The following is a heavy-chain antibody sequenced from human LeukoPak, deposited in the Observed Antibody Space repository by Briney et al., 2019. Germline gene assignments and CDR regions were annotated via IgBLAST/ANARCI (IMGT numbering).Heavy chain of an antibody. CDR2: ISSSSSYI. CDR1: GFTFSSYE. D-gene: IGHD4-17*01. Sequence: GGSLRLSCAASGFTFSSYEMNWVRQAPGKGLEWVSSISSSSSYIYYADSVKGRFTISRDNAKNSLYLQMNSLRAEDTAVYYCARGGYGDYVFDYWGQGTLVTVSS. J-gene: IGHJ4*02. CDR3: ARGGYGDYVFDY. V-gene: IGHV3-21*01.